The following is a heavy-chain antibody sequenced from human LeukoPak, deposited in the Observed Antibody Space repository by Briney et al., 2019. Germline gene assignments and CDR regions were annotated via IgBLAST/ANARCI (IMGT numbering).Heavy chain of an antibody. V-gene: IGHV4-59*08. CDR3: ARVVVVAAMVYFDY. D-gene: IGHD2-15*01. Sequence: PSETLSLTCTVSGGSISSYYWSWIRQPPGKGLEWIGYIYYSGSTNYNPSPKSRVTISVDTSKNQFSLKLSSVTAADTAVYYCARVVVVAAMVYFDYWGQGTLVTVSS. CDR1: GGSISSYY. J-gene: IGHJ4*02. CDR2: IYYSGST.